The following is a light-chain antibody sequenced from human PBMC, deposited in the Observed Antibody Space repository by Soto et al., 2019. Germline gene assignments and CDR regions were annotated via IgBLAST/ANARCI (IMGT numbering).Light chain of an antibody. J-gene: IGKJ4*01. CDR2: AAS. CDR3: QQCYSTPLT. V-gene: IGKV1-39*01. Sequence: DIQMTQSPSSLSASVGDRVTITCRASQGISSYLNWYQQKPGKAPKLLIYAASSLQSGVPSRFSGSGSGTDFTLTISSLQPEDFATYYCQQCYSTPLTFGGGTKVDIK. CDR1: QGISSY.